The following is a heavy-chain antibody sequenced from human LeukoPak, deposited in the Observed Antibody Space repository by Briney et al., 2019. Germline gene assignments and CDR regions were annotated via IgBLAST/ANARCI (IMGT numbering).Heavy chain of an antibody. V-gene: IGHV3-21*01. Sequence: GGSLRLSCAASGFTFSSYSMNWVRQAPGKGLEWVSSISSSSSYIYYADSVKGRFTISRDNAKNSLYLQMNSLRAEDTSVYYCARDSYYYDSSGYYYWGQGTLVTVSS. J-gene: IGHJ4*02. CDR2: ISSSSSYI. D-gene: IGHD3-22*01. CDR3: ARDSYYYDSSGYYY. CDR1: GFTFSSYS.